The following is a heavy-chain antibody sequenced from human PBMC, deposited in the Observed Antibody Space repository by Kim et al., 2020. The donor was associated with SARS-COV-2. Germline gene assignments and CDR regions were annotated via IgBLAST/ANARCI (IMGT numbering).Heavy chain of an antibody. CDR1: GFTFSSYS. D-gene: IGHD3-22*01. V-gene: IGHV3-21*01. J-gene: IGHJ3*02. Sequence: GGSLRLSCAASGFTFSSYSMNWVRQAPGKGLEWVSSISSSSSYIYYADSVKGRFTISRDNAKNSLYLQMNSLRAEDTAVYYCARDATGYYDSSGYYPDAFDIWGQGTMVTVSS. CDR2: ISSSSSYI. CDR3: ARDATGYYDSSGYYPDAFDI.